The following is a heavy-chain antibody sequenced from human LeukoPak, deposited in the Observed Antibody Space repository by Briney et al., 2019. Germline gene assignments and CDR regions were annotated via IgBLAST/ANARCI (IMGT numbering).Heavy chain of an antibody. CDR1: GFTSSSYA. Sequence: PGGSLRLSCAASGFTSSSYAMSWVRQALGKGLEWVSAISGRGGSTYYADSVRGRFTISRDNSKSTLYLQMNSLRAEDTAVYYCAKVPRYYYDSSGYENWFDPWGQGTLVTVSS. J-gene: IGHJ5*02. V-gene: IGHV3-23*01. CDR2: ISGRGGST. D-gene: IGHD3-22*01. CDR3: AKVPRYYYDSSGYENWFDP.